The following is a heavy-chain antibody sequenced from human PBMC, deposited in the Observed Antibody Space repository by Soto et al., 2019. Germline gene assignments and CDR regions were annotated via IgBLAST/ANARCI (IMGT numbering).Heavy chain of an antibody. CDR3: AVMNVDFDWLSIDY. CDR2: IIPILGIT. J-gene: IGHJ4*02. Sequence: QVQLVQSGAEVKKPGSSVKVSCKASGGTFSSHTISWVRQAPGQGLEWMGRIIPILGITNYAQKFQGRLTITADKSTSTAYMELSSLSTEDTAVYYCAVMNVDFDWLSIDYWGQGTLVTVCS. CDR1: GGTFSSHT. D-gene: IGHD3-9*01. V-gene: IGHV1-69*02.